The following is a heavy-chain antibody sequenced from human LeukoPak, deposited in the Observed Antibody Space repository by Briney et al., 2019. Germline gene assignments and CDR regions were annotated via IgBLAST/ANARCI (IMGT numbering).Heavy chain of an antibody. V-gene: IGHV3-7*01. CDR3: ARGRPFCGGDCYSYYYYGMDV. Sequence: GGSLRLSCAASGFTFSSYWMSWVRQAPGKGLEWVANIKQDGSEKYYVDSVKGRFTISRDNAKNSLYLQMNSLRAEDTAVYYCARGRPFCGGDCYSYYYYGMDVWGQGTTVTVSS. D-gene: IGHD2-21*02. CDR2: IKQDGSEK. J-gene: IGHJ6*02. CDR1: GFTFSSYW.